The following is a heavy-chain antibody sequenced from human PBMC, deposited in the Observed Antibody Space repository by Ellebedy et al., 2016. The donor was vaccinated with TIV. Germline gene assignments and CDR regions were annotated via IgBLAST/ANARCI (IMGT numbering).Heavy chain of an antibody. Sequence: SETLSLXCAVSGGSFSGYYWSWIRQPAGKGLEWIGRVYSSGSTNYNPSLKNRVTMSVDASTTQLSLNLSSVTAADTAVYFCARLRQSRDRSHWYFDLWGRGTLVTVSS. D-gene: IGHD1-14*01. CDR1: GGSFSGYY. CDR3: ARLRQSRDRSHWYFDL. V-gene: IGHV4-4*07. J-gene: IGHJ2*01. CDR2: VYSSGST.